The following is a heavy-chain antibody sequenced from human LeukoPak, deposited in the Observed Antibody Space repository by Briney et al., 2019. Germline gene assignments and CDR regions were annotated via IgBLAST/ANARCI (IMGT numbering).Heavy chain of an antibody. J-gene: IGHJ4*02. D-gene: IGHD3-10*01. CDR1: XW. V-gene: IGHV3-15*01. CDR3: TTDLGTYYHGSQRLIPIDY. CDR2: IKSKTDGETA. Sequence: XWMXWVRQAPGKGLEWLGRIKSKTDGETANYAEPVRGRFTISRDDSKSAVYLQMNSLKIEDTAVYYCTTDLGTYYHGSQRLIPIDYWGQGTLVTVSS.